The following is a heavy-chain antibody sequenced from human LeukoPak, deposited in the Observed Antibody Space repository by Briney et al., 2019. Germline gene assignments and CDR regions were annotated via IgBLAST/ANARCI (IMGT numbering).Heavy chain of an antibody. D-gene: IGHD4-17*01. CDR3: ARLKNYGDYGY. Sequence: ASVKVSCKASGYTFTGSYMFWVRQAPGQGLEWMGWIYSYNGNTNYAQKFQGRVTMTTDTSTSIAYMELRSLTSDDTAVYYCARLKNYGDYGYWGQGTLVTVSS. CDR1: GYTFTGSY. CDR2: IYSYNGNT. J-gene: IGHJ4*02. V-gene: IGHV1-18*04.